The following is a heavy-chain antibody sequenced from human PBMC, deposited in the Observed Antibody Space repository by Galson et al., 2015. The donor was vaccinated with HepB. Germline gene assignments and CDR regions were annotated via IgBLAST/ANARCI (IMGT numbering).Heavy chain of an antibody. Sequence: SLRLSCAASGFTFGSHSMNWVRQAPGEGLEWISYISSSSSATYYADSETGRFTISRDNAQNSLYLQMSSLRDEDTAVYYCARDPVIGDDWYYFDYWGLGTLVTVCS. D-gene: IGHD3-9*01. V-gene: IGHV3-48*02. CDR1: GFTFGSHS. CDR2: ISSSSSAT. J-gene: IGHJ4*02. CDR3: ARDPVIGDDWYYFDY.